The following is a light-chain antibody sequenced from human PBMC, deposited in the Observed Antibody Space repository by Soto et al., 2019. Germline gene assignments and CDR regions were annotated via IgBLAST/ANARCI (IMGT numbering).Light chain of an antibody. CDR3: AAWGDSLNGYV. CDR2: SND. CDR1: SSNIGSNT. Sequence: QSVLTHPPSASGTPGQRVTISCSGSSSNIGSNTVNWYQQLPATAPKLLIYSNDQRPSGVPDRFSGSKSGTSASLPISGLQSDDEADYYCAAWGDSLNGYVFGTGTKLTVL. V-gene: IGLV1-44*01. J-gene: IGLJ1*01.